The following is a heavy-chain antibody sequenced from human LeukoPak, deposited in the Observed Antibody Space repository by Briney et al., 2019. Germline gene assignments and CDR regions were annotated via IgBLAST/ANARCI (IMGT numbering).Heavy chain of an antibody. CDR2: FSDSGST. CDR3: AIGSYPCQY. V-gene: IGHV4-59*08. Sequence: SETLSLTCTVSGGSISSHYWSWIQQPPGKGLEWIGYFSDSGSTNYNPSLKSRVTLSLDTSKNRLSLKLSSVTAADTAVYYCAIGSYPCQYWGQGTLVTVSS. J-gene: IGHJ4*02. D-gene: IGHD3-10*01. CDR1: GGSISSHY.